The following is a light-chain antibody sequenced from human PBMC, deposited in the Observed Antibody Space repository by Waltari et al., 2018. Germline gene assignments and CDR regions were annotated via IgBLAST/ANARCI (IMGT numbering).Light chain of an antibody. V-gene: IGKV1-27*01. J-gene: IGKJ1*01. CDR2: AAS. Sequence: DIQMTQSPSSLSASVGDSVPLTCRASQGISNYLAWYQQKPGKVPKLLIYAASTLQSGVPSRFSGSGSGTDFTLTISSLQPEDVATYYCQKYNSAPWTFGQGTKVEIK. CDR1: QGISNY. CDR3: QKYNSAPWT.